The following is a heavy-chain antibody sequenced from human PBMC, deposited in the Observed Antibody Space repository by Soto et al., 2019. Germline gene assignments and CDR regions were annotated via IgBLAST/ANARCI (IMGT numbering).Heavy chain of an antibody. Sequence: PSETLSLTCAVYGGSFSGYYWSWIRQPPGKGLEWIGEINHSGSTNYNPSLKSRVTISVDTSKSQFSLKLSSVTAADTAVYYCARGGIVVVRGRNWFDPWGQGTLVTVSS. V-gene: IGHV4-34*01. CDR1: GGSFSGYY. CDR3: ARGGIVVVRGRNWFDP. J-gene: IGHJ5*02. D-gene: IGHD2-2*01. CDR2: INHSGST.